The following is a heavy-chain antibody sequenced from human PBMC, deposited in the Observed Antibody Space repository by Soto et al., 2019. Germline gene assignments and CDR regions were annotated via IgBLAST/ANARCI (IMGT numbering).Heavy chain of an antibody. V-gene: IGHV1-18*01. CDR3: ARKTAELRYFDWSTHRYYYYYYMDV. J-gene: IGHJ6*03. CDR2: ISAYNGNT. Sequence: GASVKVSCKASGDTFTSYGISWVXQAPGQGLEWMGWISAYNGNTNYAQKLQGRVTMTTDPSTSTAYMELRSLRSDDTAVYYCARKTAELRYFDWSTHRYYYYYYMDVWGKGTTVTVS. D-gene: IGHD3-9*01. CDR1: GDTFTSYG.